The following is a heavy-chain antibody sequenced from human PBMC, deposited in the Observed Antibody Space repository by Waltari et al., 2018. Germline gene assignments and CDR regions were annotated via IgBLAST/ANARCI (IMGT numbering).Heavy chain of an antibody. V-gene: IGHV3-15*01. Sequence: EVQMVESGGGLVKPGGYLRLSCAASGFSFSNASMNWVRQAPGKGLEWVGRLTDGGTADYAAPVKGRFTISRDASKNTLYLQMNSLQTEDTAVYYCCTVSDPDYWGQGTLVTVSS. CDR3: CTVSDPDY. J-gene: IGHJ4*02. CDR1: GFSFSNAS. CDR2: LTDGGTA.